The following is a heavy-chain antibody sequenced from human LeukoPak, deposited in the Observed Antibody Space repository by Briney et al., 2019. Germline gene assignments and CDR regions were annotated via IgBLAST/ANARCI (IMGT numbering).Heavy chain of an antibody. CDR1: GGSISSYY. CDR3: ARGLVATIQTNWFDP. V-gene: IGHV4-59*12. Sequence: PSETLSLTCTVSGGSISSYYWSWIRQPPGKGLEWIGYIYYSGSTHYNPSLKSRVTISVDRSKNQFSLKLSSVTAADTAVYYCARGLVATIQTNWFDPWGQGTLVTVSS. J-gene: IGHJ5*02. D-gene: IGHD5-12*01. CDR2: IYYSGST.